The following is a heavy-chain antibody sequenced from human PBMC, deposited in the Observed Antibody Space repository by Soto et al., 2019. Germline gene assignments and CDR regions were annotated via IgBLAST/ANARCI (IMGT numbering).Heavy chain of an antibody. D-gene: IGHD6-19*01. V-gene: IGHV3-15*01. J-gene: IGHJ4*02. CDR3: TTGQVAGTGDY. CDR1: GFTFSNAW. CDR2: IKSKTDGGTT. Sequence: PVGSLRLSCAASGFTFSNAWMSWVRQPPGKGLEWVGRIKSKTDGGTTDYVAPVKGRFIISRDDSKNMVYLQMNSLKTEDKAMYYCTTGQVAGTGDYWGQGTLVTVS.